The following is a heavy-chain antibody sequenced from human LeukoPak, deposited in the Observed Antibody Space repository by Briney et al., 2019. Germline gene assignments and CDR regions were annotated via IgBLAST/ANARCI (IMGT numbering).Heavy chain of an antibody. CDR3: ARDSDLTGYFSRFYYGLVV. CDR1: GHSITSNNW. V-gene: IGHV4-4*02. D-gene: IGHD3-9*01. CDR2: VYHSGST. J-gene: IGHJ6*04. Sequence: SETLSLTCAVSGHSITSNNWWSWARQPPGKGLEWIGEVYHSGSTNYHPSLKSRVTITVDKSNNQFSLKLTSVTAADTAVYYCARDSDLTGYFSRFYYGLVVWGKGTTVTVSS.